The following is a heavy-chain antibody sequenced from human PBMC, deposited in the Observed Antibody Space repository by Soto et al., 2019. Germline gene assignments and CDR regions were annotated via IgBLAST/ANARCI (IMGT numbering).Heavy chain of an antibody. Sequence: GGSLRLSCAASGFTFSDYYMSWIRQAPGKGLEWVSYISSSGSTIYYADSVKGRFTISRDNAKNSLYLQMNSLRAEDTAVYYCARDALSSSGSYWFDYWGQGTLVTVSS. D-gene: IGHD3-10*01. CDR1: GFTFSDYY. J-gene: IGHJ4*02. V-gene: IGHV3-11*01. CDR2: ISSSGSTI. CDR3: ARDALSSSGSYWFDY.